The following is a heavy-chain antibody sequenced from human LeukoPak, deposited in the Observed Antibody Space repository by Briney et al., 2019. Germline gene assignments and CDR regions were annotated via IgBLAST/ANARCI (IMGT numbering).Heavy chain of an antibody. J-gene: IGHJ4*02. Sequence: QSGGSLRLSCAASGFTFSSYAMHWVRQAPGKGLEWVAVISYDGSNKYYADSVKGRFTISRDNSKNTLYLQMNSLRAGDTAVYYCAREVIAELYFDYWGQGTLVTVSS. CDR3: AREVIAELYFDY. D-gene: IGHD6-13*01. V-gene: IGHV3-30-3*01. CDR1: GFTFSSYA. CDR2: ISYDGSNK.